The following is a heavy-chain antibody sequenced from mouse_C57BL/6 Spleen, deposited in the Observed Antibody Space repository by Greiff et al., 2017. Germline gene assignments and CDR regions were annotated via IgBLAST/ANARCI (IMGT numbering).Heavy chain of an antibody. CDR2: ISSGSSTI. J-gene: IGHJ3*01. CDR3: ARQGGIWFAY. V-gene: IGHV5-17*01. Sequence: EVMLVESGGGLVKPGGSLKLSCAASGFTFSDYGMHWVRQAPEKGLEWVAYISSGSSTIYYADTVKGRFTISRDNAKNTLFLQMTSLRSVDTAMYYCARQGGIWFAYWGQGTLVTVSA. CDR1: GFTFSDYG.